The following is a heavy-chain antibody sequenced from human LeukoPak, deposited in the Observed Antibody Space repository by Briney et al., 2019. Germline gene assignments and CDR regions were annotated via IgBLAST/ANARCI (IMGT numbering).Heavy chain of an antibody. V-gene: IGHV1-69*04. Sequence: GSSVKVSCKASGGTFSSYAISWVRQAPGQGLEWMGRIIPILGMANYAQKFQGRVTITADKSTNTAYMELSSLRSEDTAMYYCARVYCSRTSCYNWFDPWGQGTLVTVSS. CDR2: IIPILGMA. D-gene: IGHD2-2*01. CDR1: GGTFSSYA. J-gene: IGHJ5*02. CDR3: ARVYCSRTSCYNWFDP.